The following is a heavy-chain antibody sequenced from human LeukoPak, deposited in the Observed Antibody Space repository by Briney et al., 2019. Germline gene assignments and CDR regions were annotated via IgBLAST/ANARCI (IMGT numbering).Heavy chain of an antibody. CDR1: GFTFDDYA. D-gene: IGHD4-17*01. Sequence: PGGSLRLSCAASGFTFDDYAMHWVRQAPGKGLEWVSGISWNSGSIGYADSVKGRFTISRDNAKNSLYLQMNSLRAEDTALYYCAKAPYGDDWYFDLWGRGTLVTVSS. CDR3: AKAPYGDDWYFDL. CDR2: ISWNSGSI. J-gene: IGHJ2*01. V-gene: IGHV3-9*01.